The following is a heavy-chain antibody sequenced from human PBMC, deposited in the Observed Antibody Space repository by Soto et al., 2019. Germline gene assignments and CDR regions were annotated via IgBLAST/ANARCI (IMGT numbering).Heavy chain of an antibody. CDR2: IYYSGST. D-gene: IGHD2-15*01. V-gene: IGHV4-30-4*01. CDR1: GGSISSGDYY. J-gene: IGHJ4*02. CDR3: ARVADCSGGRCYFSVDY. Sequence: QVQLQESRPGLVKPSQTLSLTCTVSGGSISSGDYYWSWIRQSPGKGLEWIGYIYYSGSTYYNPSLKSRVTTSVDTSKNQFSLKLSSVTAADTAVYYCARVADCSGGRCYFSVDYWGQGTLVTVSS.